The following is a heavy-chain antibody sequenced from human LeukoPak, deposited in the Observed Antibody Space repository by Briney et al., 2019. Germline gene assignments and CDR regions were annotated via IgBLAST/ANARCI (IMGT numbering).Heavy chain of an antibody. V-gene: IGHV1-2*06. CDR1: GYTFTGYY. D-gene: IGHD3-22*01. Sequence: ASVKVSCKASGYTFTGYYMHLVRQAPGQGLEWMGRINPNSGGTNYAQKFQGRVAMTRDTSISTAYMELSRLRSDDTAVYYCARVGDSSGHNFDYWGQGTLVTVSS. CDR2: INPNSGGT. J-gene: IGHJ4*02. CDR3: ARVGDSSGHNFDY.